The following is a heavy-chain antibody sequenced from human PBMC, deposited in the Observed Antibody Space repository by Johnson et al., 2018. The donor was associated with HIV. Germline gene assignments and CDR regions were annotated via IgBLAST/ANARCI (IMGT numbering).Heavy chain of an antibody. D-gene: IGHD4-23*01. V-gene: IGHV3-66*03. CDR1: GFTVSINY. Sequence: VQLVESGGGLIQPGGSLRLSCAASGFTVSINYMSWVRQAPGKGLEWVSVIYSGGYTYYADSVKGRFTISRDNSKNTLYLQMNSRRAEDTAVYYCAKDRGYGGNLDAFDIWGQGTMVTVSS. CDR3: AKDRGYGGNLDAFDI. J-gene: IGHJ3*02. CDR2: IYSGGYT.